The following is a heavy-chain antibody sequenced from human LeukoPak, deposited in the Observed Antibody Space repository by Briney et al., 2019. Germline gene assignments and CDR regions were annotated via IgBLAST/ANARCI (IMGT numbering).Heavy chain of an antibody. D-gene: IGHD2-2*01. Sequence: SETLSLTCTVSGGSISSYYWSWIRQPAGKGLEWIGRIYTSGSTNYNPSLKSRVTMSVDTSKNQFSLKLSSVTAADTAVYYRARNVVVPAATILSWFDPWGQGTLVTVSS. V-gene: IGHV4-4*07. CDR3: ARNVVVPAATILSWFDP. CDR2: IYTSGST. CDR1: GGSISSYY. J-gene: IGHJ5*02.